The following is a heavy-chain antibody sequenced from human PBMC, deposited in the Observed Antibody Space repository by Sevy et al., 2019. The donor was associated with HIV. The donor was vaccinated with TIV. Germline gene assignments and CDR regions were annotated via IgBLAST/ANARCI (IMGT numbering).Heavy chain of an antibody. CDR2: IYFSGSA. Sequence: SETLSLTCTVSGASISSNTYYWGWIRQPPGKDLDWIGSIYFSGSAYYNPSLKDRVTISVDTSKNQFSLKVRSVTATDTAVYYCAREGPRIAQFDTWGQGTLVTVSS. CDR1: GASISSNTYY. V-gene: IGHV4-39*02. J-gene: IGHJ5*02. D-gene: IGHD6-13*01. CDR3: AREGPRIAQFDT.